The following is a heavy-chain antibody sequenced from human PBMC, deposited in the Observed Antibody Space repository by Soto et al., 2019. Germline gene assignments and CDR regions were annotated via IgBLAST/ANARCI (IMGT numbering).Heavy chain of an antibody. CDR1: GFTFSSYS. D-gene: IGHD3-10*01. CDR3: ARLGRLWFGEGGPIDY. V-gene: IGHV3-21*01. J-gene: IGHJ4*02. Sequence: GGSLRLSCAASGFTFSSYSMNWVRQAPGKGLEWVSSISSSSSYIYYADSVKGRFTISRDNAKNSLYLQMNSLRAEDTAVYYCARLGRLWFGEGGPIDYWGQGTLVTVSS. CDR2: ISSSSSYI.